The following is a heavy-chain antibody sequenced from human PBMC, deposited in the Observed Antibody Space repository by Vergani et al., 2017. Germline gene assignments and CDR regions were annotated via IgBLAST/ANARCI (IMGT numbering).Heavy chain of an antibody. V-gene: IGHV5-51*01. CDR1: GYSFTSYW. J-gene: IGHJ4*02. D-gene: IGHD3-22*01. CDR3: AHHHYDSSGYYPAYGY. CDR2: IYPGDSDT. Sequence: EVPLVQSGAEVKKPGESLKISCKGSGYSFTSYWIGWVRQMPGKGLEWMGIIYPGDSDTRYSPSFQGQVTISADKSISTAYLQWSSLKAADTAMYYCAHHHYDSSGYYPAYGYWGQGTLVTVSS.